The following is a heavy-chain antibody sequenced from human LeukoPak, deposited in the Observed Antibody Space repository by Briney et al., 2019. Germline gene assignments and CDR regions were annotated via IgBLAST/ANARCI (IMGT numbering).Heavy chain of an antibody. Sequence: ASVKVSCKASGYTFNSYGMNWLRQATGQGPEWLGWMNPNSGNTGYAQRFQGRVTMTRNTSISTAYMELSSLRSEDTAVYYCARVKGSSWPDSWGQGTLVTVSS. J-gene: IGHJ4*02. CDR1: GYTFNSYG. D-gene: IGHD6-13*01. V-gene: IGHV1-8*02. CDR3: ARVKGSSWPDS. CDR2: MNPNSGNT.